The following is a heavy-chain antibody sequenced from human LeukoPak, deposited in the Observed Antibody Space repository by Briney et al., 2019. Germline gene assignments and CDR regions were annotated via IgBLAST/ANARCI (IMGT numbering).Heavy chain of an antibody. CDR2: IYYSGST. V-gene: IGHV4-39*01. D-gene: IGHD3-3*01. CDR3: ARHASVSGNWPRPLDY. CDR1: GGSISSSSYY. Sequence: SETLSLTCTVSGGSISSSSYYWGWVRQPPGKGLEWIANIYYSGSTYYSPSLRSRVTISVDTSKNRFSLKLTSVTAADTAVYYCARHASVSGNWPRPLDYWGQGSLVTVSS. J-gene: IGHJ4*02.